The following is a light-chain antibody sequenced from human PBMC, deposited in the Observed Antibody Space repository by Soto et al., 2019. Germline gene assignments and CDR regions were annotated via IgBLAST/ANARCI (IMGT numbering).Light chain of an antibody. V-gene: IGLV2-11*01. Sequence: ALAQPRSVSGSPGQSVTISCTGTSSDVGGFNSVSWYQQHPGKAPKLMIYDVNKRPSGVPDRFSGSKSGSTASLTISGLQAEDEADYYCCSYAGSYSYAFATGTKVTVL. J-gene: IGLJ1*01. CDR1: SSDVGGFNS. CDR2: DVN. CDR3: CSYAGSYSYA.